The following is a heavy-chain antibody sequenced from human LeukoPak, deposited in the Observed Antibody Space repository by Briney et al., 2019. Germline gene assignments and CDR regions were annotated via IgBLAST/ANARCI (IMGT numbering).Heavy chain of an antibody. D-gene: IGHD6-19*01. Sequence: ASVKVSCKASGYTFTGYYMHWVRQAPGQGLEWMGWINPNSGGTNYAQKFQARVTMTRDTSISTAYMELSRLRSDDTAVYYCASQEAVAGKNWFDPWGQGTLVTVSS. CDR1: GYTFTGYY. J-gene: IGHJ5*02. CDR3: ASQEAVAGKNWFDP. V-gene: IGHV1-2*02. CDR2: INPNSGGT.